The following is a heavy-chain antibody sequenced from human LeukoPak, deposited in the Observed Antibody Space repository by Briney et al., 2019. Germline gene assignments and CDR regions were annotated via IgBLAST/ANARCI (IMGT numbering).Heavy chain of an antibody. CDR1: GFTFSRFW. CDR2: INQDGSEK. J-gene: IGHJ3*02. V-gene: IGHV3-7*01. Sequence: GGSLRLSCAASGFTFSRFWMSWVRQVPGKGLEWVATINQDGSEKYFVHSVKGRFAISRDNAKNSLYLQMNSLRDEDTAVYYCASRYAFDIWGQGTMVTVSS. CDR3: ASRYAFDI.